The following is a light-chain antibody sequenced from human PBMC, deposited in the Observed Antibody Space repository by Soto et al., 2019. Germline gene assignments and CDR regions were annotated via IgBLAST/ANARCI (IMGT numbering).Light chain of an antibody. CDR2: AAS. CDR1: RGVSVW. CDR3: QQYQSYPYT. Sequence: DLQMTQSPSSLSASVGDRVTLTCRASRGVSVWVAWYQQKSQRAPQPLIYAASSLQSGVPPRFRGSGSGTDFTLTISSLQPEDFATYFCQQYQSYPYTFGQGTKLEI. J-gene: IGKJ2*01. V-gene: IGKV1D-16*01.